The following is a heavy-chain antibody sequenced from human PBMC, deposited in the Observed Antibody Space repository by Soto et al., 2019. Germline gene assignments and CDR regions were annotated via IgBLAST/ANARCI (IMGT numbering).Heavy chain of an antibody. CDR3: ARTSAAGKYYYGMDV. D-gene: IGHD6-13*01. Sequence: GESLKISCKGSGYSFTSYCIGWVRQMPGKGLEWMGIIYPRDSDTRYSPSFQGQVTISADKSISTAYLQWSSLKASDTAMYYCARTSAAGKYYYGMDVWGQGTAVTVSS. CDR2: IYPRDSDT. V-gene: IGHV5-51*01. J-gene: IGHJ6*02. CDR1: GYSFTSYC.